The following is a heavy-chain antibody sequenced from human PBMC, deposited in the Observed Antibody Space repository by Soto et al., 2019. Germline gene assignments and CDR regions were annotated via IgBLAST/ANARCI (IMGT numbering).Heavy chain of an antibody. CDR3: ASPDCSGGSCHLDY. J-gene: IGHJ4*02. V-gene: IGHV4-39*01. Sequence: TLSLTCTVSGGSISSSSYYWGWIRQPPGKGLEWIGSIYYSGSTYYNPSLKSRVTISVDTSKNQFSLKLSSVTAADTAVYYCASPDCSGGSCHLDYWGQGTLVTVS. CDR2: IYYSGST. D-gene: IGHD2-15*01. CDR1: GGSISSSSYY.